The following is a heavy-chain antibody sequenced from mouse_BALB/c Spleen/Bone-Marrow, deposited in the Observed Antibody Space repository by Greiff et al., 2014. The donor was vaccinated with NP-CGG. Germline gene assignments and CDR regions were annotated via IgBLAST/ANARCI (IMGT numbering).Heavy chain of an antibody. D-gene: IGHD2-4*01. V-gene: IGHV14-3*02. CDR2: IVPANGNT. CDR3: ASYDYAYYFDY. CDR1: GFNIKDTY. J-gene: IGHJ2*01. Sequence: VQLQQPGAELVKPGASVKLSCTTSGFNIKDTYMHWVKLRPEQGLEWIGRIVPANGNTKYAPKFQGKATITADTSSNTAYLQLSSLTSEDTAVYFCASYDYAYYFDYWGQGTTLTVSS.